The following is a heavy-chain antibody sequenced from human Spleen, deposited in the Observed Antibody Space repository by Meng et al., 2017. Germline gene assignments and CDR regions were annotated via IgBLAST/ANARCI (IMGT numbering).Heavy chain of an antibody. J-gene: IGHJ5*02. CDR2: IIPIFGTA. CDR1: GGTFSSYA. CDR3: ARGNYYDSSGYPEAGNWFDP. D-gene: IGHD3-22*01. V-gene: IGHV1-69*05. Sequence: SVKVSCKASGGTFSSYAISWVRQAPGQGLEWMGGIIPIFGTANYAQKFQGRVTITTDESTSTAYMELSSLRSEDTAVYYCARGNYYDSSGYPEAGNWFDPWGQGTLVTVSS.